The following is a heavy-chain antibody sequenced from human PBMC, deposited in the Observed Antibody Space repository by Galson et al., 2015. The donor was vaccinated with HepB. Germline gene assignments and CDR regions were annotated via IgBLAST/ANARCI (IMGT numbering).Heavy chain of an antibody. CDR1: GGTFSSYA. J-gene: IGHJ6*02. V-gene: IGHV3-15*01. CDR2: IKSKTDGGTT. Sequence: SCKASGGTFSSYAISWVRQAPGKGLEWVGRIKSKTDGGTTDYAAPVKGRFTISRDDSKNTLYLQMNSLKTEDTAVYYCTTDNYYYYGMDVWGQGTTVTVSS. CDR3: TTDNYYYYGMDV.